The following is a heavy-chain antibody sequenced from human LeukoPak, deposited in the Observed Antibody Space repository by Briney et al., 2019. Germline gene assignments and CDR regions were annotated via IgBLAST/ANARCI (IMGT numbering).Heavy chain of an antibody. CDR3: AREIDTVGSHIWFDP. V-gene: IGHV4-61*02. Sequence: SQTLSLTCTVSGGSISSGSYYWSWIRQPAGKGLEWIGRIYTSGSTNYNPSLKSRVTISVDTSKNQFSLKLSSVTAADTAVYYCAREIDTVGSHIWFDPWGQGTLVTVSS. J-gene: IGHJ5*02. CDR1: GGSISSGSYY. D-gene: IGHD5-12*01. CDR2: IYTSGST.